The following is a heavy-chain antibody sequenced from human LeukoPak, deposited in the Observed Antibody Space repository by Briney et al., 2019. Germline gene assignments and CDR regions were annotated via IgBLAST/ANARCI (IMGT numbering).Heavy chain of an antibody. Sequence: PGGSLRLSCSASGFTFSSYAMHWVRQAPGKGLEYVSAISSNGGSTYYAGSVKGRFTISRDNSKNTLYLQMSSLRAEDTAVYYCVKDLGLAAAGTTTTQIDYWGQGTLVTVSS. D-gene: IGHD6-13*01. CDR1: GFTFSSYA. J-gene: IGHJ4*02. CDR2: ISSNGGST. V-gene: IGHV3-64D*06. CDR3: VKDLGLAAAGTTTTQIDY.